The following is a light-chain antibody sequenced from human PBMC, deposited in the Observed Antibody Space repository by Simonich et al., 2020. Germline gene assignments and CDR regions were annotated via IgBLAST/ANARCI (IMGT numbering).Light chain of an antibody. J-gene: IGLJ3*02. CDR3: CSYAGSSTWV. CDR1: RREVGRYNL. CDR2: EDS. V-gene: IGLV2-23*01. Sequence: QSALTQPASVSGSPGQSITISCTGTRREVGRYNLVSWYQQHPGKAPKRMIYEDSKRPAGVSNRFSGSKSGNTASLTISGLQAEDEAAYYCCSYAGSSTWVFGGGTKLTVL.